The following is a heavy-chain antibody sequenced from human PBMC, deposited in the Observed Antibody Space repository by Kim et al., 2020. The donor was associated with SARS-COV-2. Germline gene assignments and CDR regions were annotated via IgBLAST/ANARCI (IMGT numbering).Heavy chain of an antibody. V-gene: IGHV4-4*07. CDR2: YTSGPT. Sequence: YTSGPTNYNPSLQGRVTMSVDMSKNQFSLKLRSVTAADTAVYYCASALGHWGQGTLVTVSS. D-gene: IGHD3-16*02. CDR3: ASALGH. J-gene: IGHJ4*02.